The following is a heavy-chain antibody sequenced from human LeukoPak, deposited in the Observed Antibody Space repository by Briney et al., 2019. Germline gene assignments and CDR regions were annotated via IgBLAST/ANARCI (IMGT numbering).Heavy chain of an antibody. CDR2: INSDGSST. CDR3: VRESGDSSGYYQDY. V-gene: IGHV3-74*01. D-gene: IGHD3-22*01. CDR1: GFTFSSYA. J-gene: IGHJ4*02. Sequence: GGSLRLSCAASGFTFSSYAMSWVRQAPGKGLVWVSRINSDGSSTSYADSVKGRFTISRDNAKNTLYLQMNSLRAEDTAVYYCVRESGDSSGYYQDYWGQGTLVTVSS.